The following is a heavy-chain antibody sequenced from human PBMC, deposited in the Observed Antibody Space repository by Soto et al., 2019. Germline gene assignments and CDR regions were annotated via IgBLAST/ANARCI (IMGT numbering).Heavy chain of an antibody. CDR2: IGTAGDA. J-gene: IGHJ6*02. Sequence: PGGSLRLSCAASGFTFSDYDMHWVRQTTGKRLEWVSIIGTAGDAYYPGSVKGRFTISRENGKNSLHLQMNSLRAGDTAVYYCARGKVKGYYYGMDVWGQGTTVTVYS. CDR1: GFTFSDYD. D-gene: IGHD3-22*01. V-gene: IGHV3-13*01. CDR3: ARGKVKGYYYGMDV.